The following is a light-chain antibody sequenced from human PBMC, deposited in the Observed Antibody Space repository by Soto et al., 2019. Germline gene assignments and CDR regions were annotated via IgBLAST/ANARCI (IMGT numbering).Light chain of an antibody. Sequence: DIQLTQSPSFVSASVGDRVTISCRASQGMTTYVAWYQQKPGKAPKLLIYGASTLQSGVPSRFSGSGTGTDFTLTISGLQPEDFATYYCQHYTLYSASFGPGTKVDIK. CDR3: QHYTLYSAS. J-gene: IGKJ3*01. V-gene: IGKV1-9*01. CDR2: GAS. CDR1: QGMTTY.